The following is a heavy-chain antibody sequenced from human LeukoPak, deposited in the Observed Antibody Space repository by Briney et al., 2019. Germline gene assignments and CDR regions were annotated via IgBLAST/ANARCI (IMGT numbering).Heavy chain of an antibody. V-gene: IGHV1-8*03. D-gene: IGHD4-23*01. Sequence: ASVKVSCKASGYTFTSYDINWVRQATGQGLEWMGWMNPNSGNTGYAQKFQGRVTITRNTSISTAYMELSSLRSEDTAVYYCARGPTTVVTIGGYWGQGTLVTVSS. CDR2: MNPNSGNT. J-gene: IGHJ4*02. CDR1: GYTFTSYD. CDR3: ARGPTTVVTIGGY.